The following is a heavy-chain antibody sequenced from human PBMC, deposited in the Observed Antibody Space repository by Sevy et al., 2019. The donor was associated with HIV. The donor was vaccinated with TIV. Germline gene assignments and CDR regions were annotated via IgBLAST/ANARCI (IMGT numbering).Heavy chain of an antibody. J-gene: IGHJ4*02. CDR2: INHSGST. D-gene: IGHD6-13*01. Sequence: SDTLSLTCAVYGGSFSGYYWSWIRQPPGKGLEWIGEINHSGSTNYNPSLKSRVTISVDTSKNQFSLKLSSVTAADTAVYYCASGIAAAGDDYWGQGTLVTVSS. CDR3: ASGIAAAGDDY. V-gene: IGHV4-34*01. CDR1: GGSFSGYY.